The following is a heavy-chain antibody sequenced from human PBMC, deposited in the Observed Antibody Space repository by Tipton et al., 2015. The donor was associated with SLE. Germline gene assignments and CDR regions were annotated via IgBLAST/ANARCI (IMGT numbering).Heavy chain of an antibody. J-gene: IGHJ4*02. D-gene: IGHD2-21*02. V-gene: IGHV4-59*08. Sequence: TLSLTCTVSGGSMNTYYWNWIRQFPGKGLEWIGYFYYSGSANYNPSLKSRVTISLDPSKRPFSLKLGSGTAADTAIYYCARQLGWGDPFAFDYWDQGTLVTVSS. CDR1: GGSMNTYY. CDR2: FYYSGSA. CDR3: ARQLGWGDPFAFDY.